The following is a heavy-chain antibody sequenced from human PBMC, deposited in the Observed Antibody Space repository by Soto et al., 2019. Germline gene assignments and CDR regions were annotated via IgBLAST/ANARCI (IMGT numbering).Heavy chain of an antibody. Sequence: PGGSLRLSCAASGITFNTHAMSWVRQAPGKGLEWVSTIDASGDSTYHADSVRGRFTISRDNSKNTLYLQMDSLRAEDTAVYYCAKGTNYYGIFDYWGQGTLVTVSS. CDR2: IDASGDST. D-gene: IGHD3-10*01. CDR3: AKGTNYYGIFDY. V-gene: IGHV3-23*01. CDR1: GITFNTHA. J-gene: IGHJ4*02.